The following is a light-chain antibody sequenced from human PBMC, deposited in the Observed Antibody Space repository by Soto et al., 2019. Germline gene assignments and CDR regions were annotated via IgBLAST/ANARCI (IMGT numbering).Light chain of an antibody. V-gene: IGKV1-9*01. CDR2: AAS. CDR3: QQLNTYPVT. Sequence: IQFSQSPSSLSASIADSVTLTCRASQGVSRYLSWYQQKPGRAPILLISAASTLQSGVPARFSGSGSGTDFTLSITSLQPEDFATYYCQQLNTYPVTFGGGTKVDIK. CDR1: QGVSRY. J-gene: IGKJ4*01.